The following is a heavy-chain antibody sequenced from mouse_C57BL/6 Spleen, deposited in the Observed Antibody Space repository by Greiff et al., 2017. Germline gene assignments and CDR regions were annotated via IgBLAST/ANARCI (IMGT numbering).Heavy chain of an antibody. V-gene: IGHV1-26*01. Sequence: VQLQQSGPELVKPGASVKISCKASGYTFTDYYMNWVKQSHGKSLEWIGDINPNNGGTSYNQKFKGKATLTVDKSSSTAYMELRSLTSEDSAVYYCAREDWEDYARDYWGQGTSVTVSS. CDR1: GYTFTDYY. CDR3: AREDWEDYARDY. D-gene: IGHD4-1*01. J-gene: IGHJ4*01. CDR2: INPNNGGT.